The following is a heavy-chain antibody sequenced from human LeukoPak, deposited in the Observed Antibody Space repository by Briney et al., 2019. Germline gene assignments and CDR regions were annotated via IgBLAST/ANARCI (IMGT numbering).Heavy chain of an antibody. CDR1: GDSISSGGYY. D-gene: IGHD5-12*01. J-gene: IGHJ3*02. CDR2: INYSGST. CDR3: ARVPRYSDYVDAFDI. Sequence: SETLSLTCTVSGDSISSGGYYWSWIRQHPGKGLEWIEYINYSGSTYYNPSLKSRVTISEDTSKNQFSLKLSSVTAADTAVYYCARVPRYSDYVDAFDIWGQGTMVTVSS. V-gene: IGHV4-31*03.